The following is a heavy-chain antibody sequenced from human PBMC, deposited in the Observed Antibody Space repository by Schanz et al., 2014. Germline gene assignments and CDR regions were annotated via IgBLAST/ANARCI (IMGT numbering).Heavy chain of an antibody. D-gene: IGHD2-2*01. V-gene: IGHV1-18*01. Sequence: VQLEQSGAEVKKPGASVKVSCKASGYTFTDYGLNWVRQAPGQGLEWMGWISAYTNNTNYAQKVQGRVTMTTDTSTGTAYMELRSLRSDDTAVDYCARDRRRYCSTASCLHDNWFDPWGQGTLVIVSS. J-gene: IGHJ5*02. CDR2: ISAYTNNT. CDR1: GYTFTDYG. CDR3: ARDRRRYCSTASCLHDNWFDP.